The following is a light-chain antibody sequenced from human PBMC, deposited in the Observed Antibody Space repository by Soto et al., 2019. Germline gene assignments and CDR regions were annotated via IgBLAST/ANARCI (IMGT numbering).Light chain of an antibody. V-gene: IGKV3-15*01. CDR3: QEYNNWPPYA. CDR2: DAS. CDR1: QSVSSN. Sequence: EKVMTQSPATLSVSLGERITLSCRASQSVSSNLAWYQHKPGQAPRLLIYDASTRATGIPARFSGSGSGTEFTLTITSLQSEDFAVYYCQEYNNWPPYAFGQGTKVDIK. J-gene: IGKJ2*01.